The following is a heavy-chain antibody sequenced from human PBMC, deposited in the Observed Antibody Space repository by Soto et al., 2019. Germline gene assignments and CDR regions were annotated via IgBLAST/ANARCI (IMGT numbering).Heavy chain of an antibody. CDR3: ARGLEWLRFYYYYGMDV. Sequence: GASVKVSCKASGYTFTSYDINWVRQATGQGLEWMGWMNPNSGNTGYAQKFQGRVTMTRNTSISTAYMELSSLRSEDTAVYYCARGLEWLRFYYYYGMDVWGQGTTVTVSS. D-gene: IGHD5-12*01. V-gene: IGHV1-8*01. CDR2: MNPNSGNT. CDR1: GYTFTSYD. J-gene: IGHJ6*02.